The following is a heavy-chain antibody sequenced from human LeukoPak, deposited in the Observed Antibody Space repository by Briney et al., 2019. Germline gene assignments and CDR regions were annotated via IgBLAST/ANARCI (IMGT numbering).Heavy chain of an antibody. Sequence: SETLSLTCTVSGGSISSSSYYWGWIRQPPGKGLEWIGSIYYSGSTYYNPSLKSRVTISVDTSKNQFSLKLSSVTAADTAVYYCARGRRGYCSSTSCPMGIYWFDPWGQGTLVTVSS. CDR2: IYYSGST. CDR3: ARGRRGYCSSTSCPMGIYWFDP. CDR1: GGSISSSSYY. J-gene: IGHJ5*02. D-gene: IGHD2-2*01. V-gene: IGHV4-39*07.